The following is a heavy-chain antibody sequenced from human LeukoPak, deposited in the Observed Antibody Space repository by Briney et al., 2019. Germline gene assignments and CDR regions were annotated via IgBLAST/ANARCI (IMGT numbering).Heavy chain of an antibody. Sequence: GGSLRLSCAASGFTFSSYGMHWVRQAPGKGLEWVAVISYDGSNKYYADSVKGRFTISRDNSKNTLYLQMNSLRAEDTAVYYCARGTGGGNSGFDYWGQGTLVTVSS. CDR2: ISYDGSNK. D-gene: IGHD4-23*01. V-gene: IGHV3-30*12. J-gene: IGHJ4*02. CDR3: ARGTGGGNSGFDY. CDR1: GFTFSSYG.